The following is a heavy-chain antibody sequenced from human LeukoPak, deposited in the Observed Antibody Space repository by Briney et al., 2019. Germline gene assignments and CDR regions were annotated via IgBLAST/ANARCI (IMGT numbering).Heavy chain of an antibody. CDR1: GFTFSMFA. J-gene: IGHJ3*02. D-gene: IGHD3-10*01. V-gene: IGHV3-23*01. CDR2: ISGDGRTT. CDR3: ARDGGFGFLAAFDI. Sequence: GGSLRLSCAASGFTFSMFAMTWVRQAPGKGLEWVSAISGDGRTTYFADSVKGRFTSSRDNSKNTVHLQMNSLRDEDTALYYCARDGGFGFLAAFDIWGQGTMVTVSS.